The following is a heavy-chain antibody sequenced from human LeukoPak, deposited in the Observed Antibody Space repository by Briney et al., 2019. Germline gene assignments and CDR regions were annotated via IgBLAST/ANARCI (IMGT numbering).Heavy chain of an antibody. CDR2: TRSKANSYAT. CDR1: GFTFSGSA. D-gene: IGHD5-18*01. CDR3: TRQHTAWHPVRGMDV. V-gene: IGHV3-73*01. Sequence: GGSLRPSCAASGFTFSGSAMHWVRQASGKGLEWVGSTRSKANSYATAYAASVKGRFTISRDDSKNTAYLQMNSLKTEDTAVYYCTRQHTAWHPVRGMDVWGQGTTVTVSS. J-gene: IGHJ6*02.